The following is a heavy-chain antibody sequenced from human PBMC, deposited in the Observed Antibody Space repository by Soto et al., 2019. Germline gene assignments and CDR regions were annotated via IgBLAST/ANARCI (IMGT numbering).Heavy chain of an antibody. D-gene: IGHD2-2*01. J-gene: IGHJ6*03. Sequence: QVQLVQSGAEVKKPGSSVKVSCKASGGTFSSYTISWVRQAPGQGLEGMGRIIPILGIANYAQKFQGRVTITADKSTSTAYMELSSLRSEDTAVYYCARDLYEDIVVVPAAIEPSDYYYMDVWGKGTTVTVSS. CDR3: ARDLYEDIVVVPAAIEPSDYYYMDV. CDR1: GGTFSSYT. V-gene: IGHV1-69*08. CDR2: IIPILGIA.